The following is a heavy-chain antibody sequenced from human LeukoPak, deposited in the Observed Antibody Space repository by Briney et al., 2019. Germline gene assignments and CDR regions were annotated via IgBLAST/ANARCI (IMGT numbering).Heavy chain of an antibody. J-gene: IGHJ5*02. D-gene: IGHD3-16*02. V-gene: IGHV4-34*01. CDR2: INHSGST. Sequence: SETLSLTCTVSGGSIRSYYWSWIRQPPGKGLEWIGEINHSGSTNYNPSLKSRVTISVDTSKNQFSLKLSSVTAADTAVYYCARGPLIYDYVWGSYRRGYNWFDPWGQGTLVTVSS. CDR3: ARGPLIYDYVWGSYRRGYNWFDP. CDR1: GGSIRSYY.